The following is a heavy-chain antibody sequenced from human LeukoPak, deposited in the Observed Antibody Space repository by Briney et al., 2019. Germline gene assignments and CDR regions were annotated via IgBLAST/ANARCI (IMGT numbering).Heavy chain of an antibody. V-gene: IGHV3-13*04. CDR3: ARDLAGYCSGGSCYSYGYGMDV. Sequence: SGGSLRLSCAASGFTFSSYDMHWVRQATGKGLEWVSAIGTAGDTYYPGSVKGRFTISRENAKNSLYLQMNSLRAGDTAVYYCARDLAGYCSGGSCYSYGYGMDVWGQGTTVTVSS. J-gene: IGHJ6*02. D-gene: IGHD2-15*01. CDR1: GFTFSSYD. CDR2: IGTAGDT.